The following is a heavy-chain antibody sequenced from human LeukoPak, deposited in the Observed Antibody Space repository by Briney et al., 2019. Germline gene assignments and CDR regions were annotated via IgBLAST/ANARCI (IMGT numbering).Heavy chain of an antibody. V-gene: IGHV3-7*01. CDR3: ARPLGTSTTYDY. CDR2: IYPDGSQK. CDR1: GFAFSAHW. J-gene: IGHJ4*02. Sequence: GGSLTLSCEASGFAFSAHWMSWVRQAPGKGLEWVASIYPDGSQKYYLDSVRGRFTISRDNTKNSLYLQMFSLGAEDTAVYYCARPLGTSTTYDYWGQGTLVTVSS. D-gene: IGHD1-1*01.